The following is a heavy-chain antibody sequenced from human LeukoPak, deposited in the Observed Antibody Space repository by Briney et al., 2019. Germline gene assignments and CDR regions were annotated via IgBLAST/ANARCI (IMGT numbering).Heavy chain of an antibody. J-gene: IGHJ4*02. Sequence: GGSLRLSCAASGFTFSSYWMSWVRQAPGKGLEWVANIKQDGSEKYYVDSVKGRFTISRDNAKNSLYLQMNSLRAEDTAVYYCAKAEGIAVAGTEFDYWGQGTLVTVSS. CDR3: AKAEGIAVAGTEFDY. CDR1: GFTFSSYW. CDR2: IKQDGSEK. V-gene: IGHV3-7*03. D-gene: IGHD6-19*01.